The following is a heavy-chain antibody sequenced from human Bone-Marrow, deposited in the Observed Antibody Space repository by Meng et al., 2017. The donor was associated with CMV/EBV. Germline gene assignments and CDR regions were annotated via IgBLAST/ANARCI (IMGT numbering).Heavy chain of an antibody. CDR3: ARGPRITIFRHYYYGMDV. CDR1: GGSFSGYY. V-gene: IGHV4-34*01. CDR2: INHSGST. Sequence: ETLSLTCAVYGGSFSGYYWSWIRQPPGKGLEWIGEINHSGSTNYNPSLKSRVTISVDTSKNQFSLKLSSVTAADTAVYYCARGPRITIFRHYYYGMDVWGQGTTVTVSS. J-gene: IGHJ6*02. D-gene: IGHD3-3*01.